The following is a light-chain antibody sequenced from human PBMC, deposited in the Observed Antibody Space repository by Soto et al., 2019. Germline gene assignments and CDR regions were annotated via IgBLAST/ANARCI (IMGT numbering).Light chain of an antibody. Sequence: EIVLTQSPGTLSLSPGERAIFSCRASQSVSSTYLAWYQQKPGQAPRLLIYGASNRATGIPDRFSGSGSGTDFTLTITRLEPEDFAVYHCQQYDGSPRTFGQGTKVDI. CDR2: GAS. J-gene: IGKJ1*01. V-gene: IGKV3-20*01. CDR3: QQYDGSPRT. CDR1: QSVSSTY.